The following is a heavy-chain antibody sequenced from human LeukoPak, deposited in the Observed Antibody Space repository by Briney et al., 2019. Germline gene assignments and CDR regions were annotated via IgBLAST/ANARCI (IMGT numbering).Heavy chain of an antibody. V-gene: IGHV4-59*01. CDR3: ARDSPRIGWFDP. J-gene: IGHJ5*02. CDR1: GGSISSYY. Sequence: SETLSLTCTVSGGSISSYYWSWMRQPPGKGLEWIGYIYYSGSTKYNPSLKSRVTISVDTSKSQFSLKLSSVTAADTAVYYCARDSPRIGWFDPWGQGTLVTVSS. CDR2: IYYSGST. D-gene: IGHD2-21*01.